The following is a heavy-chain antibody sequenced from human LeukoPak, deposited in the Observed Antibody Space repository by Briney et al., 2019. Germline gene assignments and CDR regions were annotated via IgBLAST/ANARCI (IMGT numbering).Heavy chain of an antibody. J-gene: IGHJ4*02. Sequence: ASVKVSCKASGGTFSSYAISWVRQAPGQGLEWMGGIIPIFGTANHAQKFQGRVTITTDESTSTAYMELSSLRSEDTAVYYCARGWDCGGDCYSSGYFDYWGQGTLVTVSS. CDR3: ARGWDCGGDCYSSGYFDY. CDR2: IIPIFGTA. V-gene: IGHV1-69*05. D-gene: IGHD2-21*02. CDR1: GGTFSSYA.